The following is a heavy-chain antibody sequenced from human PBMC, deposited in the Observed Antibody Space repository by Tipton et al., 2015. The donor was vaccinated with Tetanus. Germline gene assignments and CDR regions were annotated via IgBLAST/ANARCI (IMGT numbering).Heavy chain of an antibody. J-gene: IGHJ4*02. CDR1: GYTFTGYY. CDR2: INPNSGDT. V-gene: IGHV1-2*05. CDR3: GREVRGSGWAYCDY. Sequence: QSGAEVKKPGASVKVSCKASGYTFTGYYMHWVRQAPGQGLEWMGRINPNSGDTNYAQKFQDRVTMTRDTSISTAYMEVSRLRSDDTVVYYCGREVRGSGWAYCDYWGQGTQITVSS. D-gene: IGHD6-19*01.